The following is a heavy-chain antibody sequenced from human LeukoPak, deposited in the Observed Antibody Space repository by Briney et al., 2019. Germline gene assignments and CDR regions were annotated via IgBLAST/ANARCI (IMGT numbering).Heavy chain of an antibody. CDR3: ARATGYSGDSTYIYYFDY. CDR2: IYYSGTT. Sequence: PSQTLSLTCTVSGGSISSGGYYWSWIRQHPGKGLEWIGYIYYSGTTYYNPSLKSRLTISVDTSKNQFSLKLSSVTAADTAVYYCARATGYSGDSTYIYYFDYWGQGTLVTVSS. D-gene: IGHD5-12*01. V-gene: IGHV4-31*03. J-gene: IGHJ4*02. CDR1: GGSISSGGYY.